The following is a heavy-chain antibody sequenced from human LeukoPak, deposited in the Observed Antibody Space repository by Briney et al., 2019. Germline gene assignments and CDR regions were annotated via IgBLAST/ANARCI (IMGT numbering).Heavy chain of an antibody. D-gene: IGHD6-13*01. CDR3: ARSTLGYSSSWLPFDY. CDR2: IKQDGSEK. CDR1: GVTFSSDW. J-gene: IGHJ4*02. V-gene: IGHV3-7*05. Sequence: QAGGSLSLSCAASGVTFSSDWKSWVRQVPGKGLEWVANIKQDGSEKYYVDSVKGRFTISRDNAKNSLYLQMTSLRDEDTAVYYCARSTLGYSSSWLPFDYWGQGTLVTVSS.